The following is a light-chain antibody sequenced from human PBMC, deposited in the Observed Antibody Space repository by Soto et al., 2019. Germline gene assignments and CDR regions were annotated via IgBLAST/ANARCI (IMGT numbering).Light chain of an antibody. J-gene: IGKJ3*01. CDR3: QQYGGSPLT. Sequence: EIVLTQSPGILSLSPGERATLSCRASQSVSNSYLAWYQQKPGQAPRLLIYGASTRATGIPDRFSGSGSGTDFTLTISRLEPEDFAVYYCQQYGGSPLTFGPGTKVDVK. CDR1: QSVSNSY. V-gene: IGKV3-20*01. CDR2: GAS.